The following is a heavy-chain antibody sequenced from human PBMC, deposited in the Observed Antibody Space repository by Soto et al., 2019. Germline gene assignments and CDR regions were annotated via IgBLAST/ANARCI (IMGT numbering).Heavy chain of an antibody. CDR3: ARVGAYCGGDCYNYGMDV. V-gene: IGHV1-69*06. Sequence: QVQLVQSGAEVKKPGSSVKVSCKASGGTFSSYAISWVRQAPGQGLEWMGGIIPIFGTANYAQKFQGRVTITADKSTSTAYVELSSLRSEGTAVYYCARVGAYCGGDCYNYGMDVWGQGTTVTVSS. J-gene: IGHJ6*02. CDR1: GGTFSSYA. CDR2: IIPIFGTA. D-gene: IGHD2-21*02.